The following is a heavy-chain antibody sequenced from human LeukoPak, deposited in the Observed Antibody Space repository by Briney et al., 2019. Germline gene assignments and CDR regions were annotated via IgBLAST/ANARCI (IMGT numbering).Heavy chain of an antibody. V-gene: IGHV3-49*04. J-gene: IGHJ4*02. CDR3: TRDSGYSYVSFDY. D-gene: IGHD5-18*01. CDR2: IRRKVYGGTT. Sequence: PGGSLRLSCAASGITFSSYAMNWVRQAPGKGLEWVGFIRRKVYGGTTEYAASVKGRFTISRDDSKSIAYLQMNSLKTEDTAVYYCTRDSGYSYVSFDYWGQGTLVTVSS. CDR1: GITFSSYA.